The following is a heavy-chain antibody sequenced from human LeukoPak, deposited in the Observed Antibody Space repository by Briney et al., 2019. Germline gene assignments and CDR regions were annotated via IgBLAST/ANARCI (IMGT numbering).Heavy chain of an antibody. D-gene: IGHD3-10*01. J-gene: IGHJ4*02. V-gene: IGHV3-21*04. Sequence: AGGSLRLSCAASGFTFSSYSMNWVRQAPGKGLEWVSSISSSSSYIYYVDSVKGRFTISRDNAKNSLYLQMNSLRAEDTAVYYCAKLGDYYGSGSYWGSWGQGTLVTVSS. CDR1: GFTFSSYS. CDR2: ISSSSSYI. CDR3: AKLGDYYGSGSYWGS.